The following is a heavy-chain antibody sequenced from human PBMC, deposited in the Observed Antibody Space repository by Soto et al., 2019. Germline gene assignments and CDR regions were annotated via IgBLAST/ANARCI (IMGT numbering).Heavy chain of an antibody. D-gene: IGHD4-17*01. CDR3: ARDWDAHGDYVPFDP. Sequence: GASVKVSCKASGGTFSSYAISWVRQAPGQGLEWMGIINPSGGSTSYAQKFQGRVTMTRDTSTSTVYMELSSLRSEDTAVYYCARDWDAHGDYVPFDPWGQGTLVTVSS. J-gene: IGHJ5*02. CDR1: GGTFSSYA. V-gene: IGHV1-46*01. CDR2: INPSGGST.